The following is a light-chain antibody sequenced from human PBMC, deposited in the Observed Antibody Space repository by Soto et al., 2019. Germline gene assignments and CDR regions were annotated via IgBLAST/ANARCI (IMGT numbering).Light chain of an antibody. CDR2: GAS. Sequence: EIVMTQSPGTLSVSPGERATLSCRASENLNTNLAWYQQRPGQAPRLLIYGASTRATGVPARFTGSGSGTDFTLTISSLQPEDFATYYCQQSYSTLWTFGQGTKVEIK. V-gene: IGKV3-15*01. J-gene: IGKJ1*01. CDR1: ENLNTN. CDR3: QQSYSTLWT.